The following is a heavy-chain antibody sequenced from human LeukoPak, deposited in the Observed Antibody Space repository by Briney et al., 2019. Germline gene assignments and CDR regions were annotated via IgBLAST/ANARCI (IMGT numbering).Heavy chain of an antibody. V-gene: IGHV3-15*01. CDR3: TTRATAHYYYYYGMDV. Sequence: GGSLRLSCAASGFTFSNAWMSWVRQAPGKGLEWVGRIKSKTDGGTTDYAAPVKGRFTISRDDSKNTLYLQMNSLKTEDIAVYYCTTRATAHYYYYYGMDVWGQGTTVTVSS. J-gene: IGHJ6*02. D-gene: IGHD1-26*01. CDR2: IKSKTDGGTT. CDR1: GFTFSNAW.